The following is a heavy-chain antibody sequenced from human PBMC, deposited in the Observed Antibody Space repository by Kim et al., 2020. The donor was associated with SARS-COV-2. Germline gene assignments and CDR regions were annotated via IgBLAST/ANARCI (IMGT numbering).Heavy chain of an antibody. CDR2: ISAYNGNT. Sequence: ASVKVSCKASGYTFTSYGISWVRQAPGQGLEWMGWISAYNGNTNYAQKLQGRVTMTTDTSTSTAYMELRSLGLEDTAGNYCPRDSGSVRILGVGRSGLDV. CDR1: GYTFTSYG. D-gene: IGHD3-3*01. V-gene: IGHV1-18*01. CDR3: PRDSGSVRILGVGRSGLDV. J-gene: IGHJ6*01.